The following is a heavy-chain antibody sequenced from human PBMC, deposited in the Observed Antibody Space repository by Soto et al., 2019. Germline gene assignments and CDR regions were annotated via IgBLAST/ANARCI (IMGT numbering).Heavy chain of an antibody. CDR1: GFTFSSNV. Sequence: QVQLVESGGGVVQPGRSLRLSCAASGFTFSSNVMHWVRQAPGKGLEWVAIISYDGSNKYYADSVKGRFTISRDNSKNTLYLQMSSLRVEDTAVYYCARDRGGNEFWIGYPTGWFDPWGQGTLVTVSS. CDR2: ISYDGSNK. CDR3: ARDRGGNEFWIGYPTGWFDP. J-gene: IGHJ5*02. V-gene: IGHV3-30-3*01. D-gene: IGHD3-3*01.